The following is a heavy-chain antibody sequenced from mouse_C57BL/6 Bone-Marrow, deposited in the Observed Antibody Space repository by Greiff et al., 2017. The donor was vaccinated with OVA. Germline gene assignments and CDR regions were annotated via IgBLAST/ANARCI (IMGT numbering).Heavy chain of an antibody. CDR1: GYTFTDYY. D-gene: IGHD1-1*02. Sequence: VQLQQSGPELVKPGASVKISCKASGYTFTDYYMNWVKQSPGTRLEWIGDINPNNGGTSYNQKFKGKATLTVDKSSSTAYMELRSLTSEDSAGYYCARWWVFDYWGQGTTLTVSA. CDR2: INPNNGGT. J-gene: IGHJ2*01. CDR3: ARWWVFDY. V-gene: IGHV1-26*01.